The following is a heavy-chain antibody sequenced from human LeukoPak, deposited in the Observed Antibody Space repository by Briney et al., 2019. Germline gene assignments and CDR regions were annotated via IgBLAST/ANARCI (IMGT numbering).Heavy chain of an antibody. V-gene: IGHV1-69*13. CDR3: ARDPYYYGSGSQRMEDYYGMDV. CDR2: IIPIFGTA. J-gene: IGHJ6*02. Sequence: ASVKVSCKASGGTFSSYAISWVRQAPGQGLEWMGGIIPIFGTANYAQKFQGRVTITADESTSTAYMELSSLRSEDTAVYYCARDPYYYGSGSQRMEDYYGMDVWGQGTTVTVSS. CDR1: GGTFSSYA. D-gene: IGHD3-10*01.